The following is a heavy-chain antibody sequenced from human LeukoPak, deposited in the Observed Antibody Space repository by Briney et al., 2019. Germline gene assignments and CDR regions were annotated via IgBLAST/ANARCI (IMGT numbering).Heavy chain of an antibody. CDR1: GGTFSSYA. D-gene: IGHD6-19*01. J-gene: IGHJ5*02. Sequence: GASVKVSCKASGGTFSSYAISWVRQAPGQGLEWMGRIIPILGIANYAQKFQGRVTITADKSTSTAYMELSSLRSEDTAVYYCARRNGGIAVAASNWFDPWGQGTLVTVSS. CDR2: IIPILGIA. V-gene: IGHV1-69*04. CDR3: ARRNGGIAVAASNWFDP.